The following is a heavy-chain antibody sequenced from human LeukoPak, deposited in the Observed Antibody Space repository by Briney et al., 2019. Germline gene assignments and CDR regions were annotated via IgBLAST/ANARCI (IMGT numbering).Heavy chain of an antibody. CDR1: GFTFSSYA. V-gene: IGHV3-23*01. J-gene: IGHJ4*02. CDR2: ISGSGGGT. Sequence: GGSLRLSCAASGFTFSSYAMSWVRQAPEKGLEWVSTISGSGGGTYYADSVKGRFTISRDDSKNTLYLHMHSLRDDDTAVYYCATDQRYAFDYWGQGILVTVSS. D-gene: IGHD3-9*01. CDR3: ATDQRYAFDY.